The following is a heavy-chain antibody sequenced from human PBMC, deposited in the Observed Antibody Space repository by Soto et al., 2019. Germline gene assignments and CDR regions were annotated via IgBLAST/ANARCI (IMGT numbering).Heavy chain of an antibody. Sequence: ASVKVSCKASGYTFTSYGISWVRQAPGQGLEWMGWISAYNGNTNYAQKLQGRVTMTTDTSTSTAYMELRSLRSDDTAVYYCARESGHCSGGSCYMSPGYTDVWGKGTTVTVSS. CDR3: ARESGHCSGGSCYMSPGYTDV. V-gene: IGHV1-18*01. J-gene: IGHJ6*03. CDR2: ISAYNGNT. D-gene: IGHD2-15*01. CDR1: GYTFTSYG.